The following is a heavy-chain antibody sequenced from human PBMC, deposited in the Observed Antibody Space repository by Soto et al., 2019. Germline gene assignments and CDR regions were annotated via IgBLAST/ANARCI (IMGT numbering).Heavy chain of an antibody. CDR1: GFTFSNYW. CDR2: IGGDGTGI. CDR3: ANILLDY. D-gene: IGHD2-21*01. J-gene: IGHJ4*02. Sequence: EVHLVESGGDLVQPGGSLRLSCAASGFTFSNYWMHWVRQAPGKGLVWVSRIGGDGTGITYADSVKGRFTISRDGATNTLYLQMNSLRPEDTAIYYCANILLDYWGQGTLFTVSS. V-gene: IGHV3-74*03.